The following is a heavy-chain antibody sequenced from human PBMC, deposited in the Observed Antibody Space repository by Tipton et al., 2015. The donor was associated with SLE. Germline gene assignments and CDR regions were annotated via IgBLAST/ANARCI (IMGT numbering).Heavy chain of an antibody. CDR1: GGSFSGYY. Sequence: TLSLTCAVYGGSFSGYYWSWIRQPPGKGLEWIGEINHSGSTNYNPSLKSRVTISVDTSKNQFSLKLSSVTAADTAVYYCAIRRGLYCSSTSCPVGFDSWGQGPLVTVAS. D-gene: IGHD2-2*01. V-gene: IGHV4-34*01. CDR3: AIRRGLYCSSTSCPVGFDS. J-gene: IGHJ5*01. CDR2: INHSGST.